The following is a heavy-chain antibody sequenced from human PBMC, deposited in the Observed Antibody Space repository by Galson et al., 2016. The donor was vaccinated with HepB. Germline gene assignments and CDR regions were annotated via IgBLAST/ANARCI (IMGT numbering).Heavy chain of an antibody. Sequence: SETLSLTCTVSGGSISSSSYYWDWIRQPPGKGLEWIGSIFYTGSTYYNPSLQRRVTISVDTSKKQFSLKMSSVTAADTAVYYYARLVKHPSVAMYDYWGQGTLVTVSS. V-gene: IGHV4-39*01. D-gene: IGHD2-15*01. CDR2: IFYTGST. CDR1: GGSISSSSYY. J-gene: IGHJ4*02. CDR3: ARLVKHPSVAMYDY.